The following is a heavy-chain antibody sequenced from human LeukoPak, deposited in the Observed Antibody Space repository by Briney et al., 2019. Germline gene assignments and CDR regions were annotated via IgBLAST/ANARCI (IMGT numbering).Heavy chain of an antibody. CDR2: INPNSGGT. D-gene: IGHD3-22*01. CDR3: ARDPYYYDSSGYYQNYYYYIDV. CDR1: GYTFTGYY. J-gene: IGHJ6*03. V-gene: IGHV1-2*06. Sequence: GASVKVSCKASGYTFTGYYMHWVRQAPGQGLEWMGRINPNSGGTNYAQKFQGRVTMTRDTSISTAYMELSRLRSDDTAVYYCARDPYYYDSSGYYQNYYYYIDVWGKGTTVTVSS.